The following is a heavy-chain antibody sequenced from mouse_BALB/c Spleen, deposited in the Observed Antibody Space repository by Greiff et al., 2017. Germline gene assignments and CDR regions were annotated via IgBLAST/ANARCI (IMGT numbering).Heavy chain of an antibody. V-gene: IGHV14-3*02. Sequence: VQLKQSGAELVRSGASVKLSCTASGFNIKDTYMHWVKQRPEQGLEWIGRIDPANGNTKYDPKFQGKATITADTSSNTAYLQLSSLTSEDTAVYYCARGLRLYYFDYWGQGTTLTVSS. CDR3: ARGLRLYYFDY. J-gene: IGHJ2*01. CDR1: GFNIKDTY. CDR2: IDPANGNT. D-gene: IGHD3-3*01.